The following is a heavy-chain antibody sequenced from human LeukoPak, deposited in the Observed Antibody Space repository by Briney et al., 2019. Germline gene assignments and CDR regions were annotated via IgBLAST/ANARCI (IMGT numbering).Heavy chain of an antibody. CDR3: AREHDSSGYYYRYMDV. V-gene: IGHV4-59*11. CDR1: GGSISSHY. J-gene: IGHJ6*03. Sequence: SETLSLTCTVSGGSISSHYWSWIRQPPGKGLEWIGYIYYGGSTNYNPSLKSRVTISVDTSKNQFSLKLSSVTAADTAVYYCAREHDSSGYYYRYMDVWGKGTTVTVSS. D-gene: IGHD3-22*01. CDR2: IYYGGST.